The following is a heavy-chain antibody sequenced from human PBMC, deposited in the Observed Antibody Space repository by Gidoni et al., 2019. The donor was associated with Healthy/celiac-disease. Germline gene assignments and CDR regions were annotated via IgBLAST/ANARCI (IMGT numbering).Heavy chain of an antibody. CDR2: IIPIVGTA. CDR1: GGTFSSYA. D-gene: IGHD2-21*02. CDR3: ARRGRGGNSNGPFDY. Sequence: QVQLVQSGAEVKKPGSSVKVSCKASGGTFSSYAISWGRQAPGQGLEWMGGIIPIVGTANDAQKFQGRVTITADESTSTAYTELSSLRSEDTAVYYCARRGRGGNSNGPFDYWGQGTLVTVSS. J-gene: IGHJ4*02. V-gene: IGHV1-69*01.